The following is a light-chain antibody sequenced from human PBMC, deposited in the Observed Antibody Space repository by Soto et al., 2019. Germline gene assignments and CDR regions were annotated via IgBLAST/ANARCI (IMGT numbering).Light chain of an antibody. J-gene: IGKJ2*01. Sequence: EIVVTQSPGTLSLSLGERATLSCRASQSVSTSSLAWYQQNPGQAPRLLIFGTSDRASGIPDRFSGSGSGTNFSLTISRLEPEDFEVYYCQHYGSTPPDTFGQGTKVEIK. CDR3: QHYGSTPPDT. CDR1: QSVSTSS. CDR2: GTS. V-gene: IGKV3-20*01.